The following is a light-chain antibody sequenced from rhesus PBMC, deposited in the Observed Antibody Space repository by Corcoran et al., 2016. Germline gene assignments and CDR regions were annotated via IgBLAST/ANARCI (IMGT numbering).Light chain of an antibody. CDR2: DAS. CDR3: QQYSNWPHLT. CDR1: QSVSSS. Sequence: EIVLTQSPATLSLSPGERATLSCRASQSVSSSLAWYQQKPGQAPRLLISDASSRATGIPDRFRGSWSGTDFTLTISSLEPEDVGVYYCQQYSNWPHLTFGGGTKVELK. V-gene: IGKV3-35*01. J-gene: IGKJ4*01.